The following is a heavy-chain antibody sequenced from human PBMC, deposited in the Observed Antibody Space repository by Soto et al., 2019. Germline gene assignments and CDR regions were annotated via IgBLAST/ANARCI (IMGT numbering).Heavy chain of an antibody. Sequence: QVQLVQSGAEVKKPGASVKVSCKASGYTFTSYDINWVRQATGQGLEWMGWMNPNSGNTGYAQKFQGGVTMTRNTSISTAYMELSSLRSEDTAVYYCARWGVGPRFYYYGMDVWGQGTTVTVSS. CDR2: MNPNSGNT. CDR1: GYTFTSYD. CDR3: ARWGVGPRFYYYGMDV. D-gene: IGHD3-16*01. J-gene: IGHJ6*02. V-gene: IGHV1-8*01.